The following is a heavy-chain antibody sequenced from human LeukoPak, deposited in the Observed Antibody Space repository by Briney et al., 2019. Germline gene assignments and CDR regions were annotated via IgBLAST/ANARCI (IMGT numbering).Heavy chain of an antibody. CDR1: RGTLSSYV. D-gene: IGHD1-26*01. Sequence: PSVKVSCKASRGTLSSYVISWVRQAPGHGGEWMGRIIPLFVAENYAQKFQGRVTITTHESPRTAYMELRSLRSEDTAVYSGESGPREGESSSLLDYWGQGTLVTVSS. CDR2: IIPLFVAE. CDR3: ESGPREGESSSLLDY. J-gene: IGHJ4*02. V-gene: IGHV1-69*05.